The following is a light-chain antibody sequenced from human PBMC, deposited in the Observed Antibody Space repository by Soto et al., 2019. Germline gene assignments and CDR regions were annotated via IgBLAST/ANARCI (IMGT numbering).Light chain of an antibody. CDR3: QSYDSSLSGYVV. CDR1: SSNIGAGYD. Sequence: HSVVTQPPSVSGAPGQRVTISCTGSSSNIGAGYDVHWYQQLPGTAPKLLIYGNSNRPSGVPDRFSGSKSGTSASLAITGLQAEDEADYYCQSYDSSLSGYVVFGGGTKLTVL. CDR2: GNS. J-gene: IGLJ2*01. V-gene: IGLV1-40*01.